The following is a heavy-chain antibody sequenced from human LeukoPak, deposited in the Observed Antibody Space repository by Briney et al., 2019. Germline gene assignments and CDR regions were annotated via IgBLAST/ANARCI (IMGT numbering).Heavy chain of an antibody. V-gene: IGHV4-39*07. D-gene: IGHD3-10*01. Sequence: SETLSLTRTVSGGSISSSSYYWGWIRQSPGKGLEWIGSIYYSGSTYYNPSLKSRVTISVDTSKNQFSLKLSSVTAADTAVYYCARGPGEWYYGSGSHLYYYYYYYMDVWGKGTTVTVSS. CDR2: IYYSGST. CDR3: ARGPGEWYYGSGSHLYYYYYYYMDV. J-gene: IGHJ6*03. CDR1: GGSISSSSYY.